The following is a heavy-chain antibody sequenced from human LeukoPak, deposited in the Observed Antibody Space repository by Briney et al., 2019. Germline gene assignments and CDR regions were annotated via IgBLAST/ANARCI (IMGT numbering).Heavy chain of an antibody. J-gene: IGHJ4*02. D-gene: IGHD1-26*01. CDR3: AKDKRPVGATAAPGY. CDR1: GFTFSSYG. Sequence: GGSLRLSCAASGFTFSSYGMHWVRQAPGKGLEWVEVISYDGSNKYYADSVKGRFTISRDNSKNTLYLQMNSLRAEDTAVYYCAKDKRPVGATAAPGYWGQGTLVTVSS. V-gene: IGHV3-30*18. CDR2: ISYDGSNK.